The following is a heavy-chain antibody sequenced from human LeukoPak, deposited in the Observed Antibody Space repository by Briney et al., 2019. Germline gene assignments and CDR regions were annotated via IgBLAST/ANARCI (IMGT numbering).Heavy chain of an antibody. V-gene: IGHV3-21*01. J-gene: IGHJ4*02. D-gene: IGHD3-22*01. Sequence: GGSLRLSCAASGFTFSSYSMNWVRQAPGKGLEWVSSISSSSSYIYYADSVKGRFTISRDNAKNSLYLQMNSLRAEDTAVYYCAREAPPCYDGISFDYWGQGTLVTVSS. CDR2: ISSSSSYI. CDR1: GFTFSSYS. CDR3: AREAPPCYDGISFDY.